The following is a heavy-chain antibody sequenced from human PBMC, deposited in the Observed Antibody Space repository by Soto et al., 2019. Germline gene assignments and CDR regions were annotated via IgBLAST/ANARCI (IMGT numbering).Heavy chain of an antibody. CDR3: ATEIGPFDF. J-gene: IGHJ3*01. CDR1: GHTFTGDY. CDR2: INPNSGAT. D-gene: IGHD2-21*01. V-gene: IGHV1-2*02. Sequence: ASVKVSCKTSGHTFTGDYLHWVRQAPGQGLEWMGWINPNSGATKFAQKFQGRVTMTWDTSISTAYMELSSLRSDDTAVYYGATEIGPFDFWGQGTMVTVSS.